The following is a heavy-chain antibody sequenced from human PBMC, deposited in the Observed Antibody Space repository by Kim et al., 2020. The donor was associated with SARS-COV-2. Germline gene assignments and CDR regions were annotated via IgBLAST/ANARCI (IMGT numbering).Heavy chain of an antibody. CDR2: IYARGST. CDR3: TRGADDYNTPSGY. CDR1: GFTVNTNF. Sequence: GGSLRLSCAASGFTVNTNFMTWVRQPPGKGLEWVSLIYARGSTFYADSVRGRFIISKDNSKNTLYLQMNSLKVEDTALYYCTRGADDYNTPSGYWGQGTLVTVSS. J-gene: IGHJ4*02. V-gene: IGHV3-53*01. D-gene: IGHD3-16*01.